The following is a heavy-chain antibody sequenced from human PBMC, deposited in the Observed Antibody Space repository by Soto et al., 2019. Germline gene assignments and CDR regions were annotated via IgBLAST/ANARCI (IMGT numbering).Heavy chain of an antibody. CDR2: IYYSGST. CDR3: GRLFYFGWGSYYTGGVYYYYVMDV. J-gene: IGHJ6*02. V-gene: IGHV4-31*03. CDR1: GGSISSGGYY. Sequence: SETLSLTCTVSGGSISSGGYYWSWIRQHPGKGLEWIGYIYYSGSTYYNPSLKSRVTISVDTSKNQFSLKLSSLTSADQAVNYCGRLFYFGWGSYYTGGVYYYYVMDVWGQGTTVTVSS. D-gene: IGHD3-10*01.